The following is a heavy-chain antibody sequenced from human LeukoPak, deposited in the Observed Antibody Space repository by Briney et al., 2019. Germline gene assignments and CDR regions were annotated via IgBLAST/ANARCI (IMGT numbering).Heavy chain of an antibody. J-gene: IGHJ5*02. D-gene: IGHD2-15*01. V-gene: IGHV1-3*01. Sequence: ASVKVSCTASGCTFTSYAMHWVRQAPGQRLEWMGWINAGNGNTKYSQKFQGRVTITRDTSASTAYMELSSLRSEDTAVYYCARGRLGCSGGSCYRPEYNWFDPWGQGTLVTVSS. CDR1: GCTFTSYA. CDR2: INAGNGNT. CDR3: ARGRLGCSGGSCYRPEYNWFDP.